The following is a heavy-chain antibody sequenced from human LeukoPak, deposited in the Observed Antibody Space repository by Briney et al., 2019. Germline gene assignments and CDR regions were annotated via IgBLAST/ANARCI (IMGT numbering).Heavy chain of an antibody. J-gene: IGHJ5*01. CDR3: AKLLNDYGDYVFDS. V-gene: IGHV3-23*01. D-gene: IGHD4-17*01. Sequence: GGSLRLSCVASGFTFRVYALTWVRQAPGKGLEWVSAISGSGTKTHYADSVAGRFTNSRDNSKNTVYLQMSSLRAEDTAVYYCAKLLNDYGDYVFDSWGQGTLVTVSS. CDR1: GFTFRVYA. CDR2: ISGSGTKT.